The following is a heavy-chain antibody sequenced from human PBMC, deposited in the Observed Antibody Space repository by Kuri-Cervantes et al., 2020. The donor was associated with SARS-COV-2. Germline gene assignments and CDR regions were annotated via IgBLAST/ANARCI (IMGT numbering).Heavy chain of an antibody. Sequence: SETLSLTCAVYGGSFSGYYWSWIRQPPGKGLEWIGEINHSGSTNYNPSLKSRVTTSVDTSKNQFSLKLSSVTAADTAVYYCARAAAGNWYFDLWGRGTLVTVSS. J-gene: IGHJ2*01. CDR3: ARAAAGNWYFDL. V-gene: IGHV4-34*01. CDR1: GGSFSGYY. D-gene: IGHD6-13*01. CDR2: INHSGST.